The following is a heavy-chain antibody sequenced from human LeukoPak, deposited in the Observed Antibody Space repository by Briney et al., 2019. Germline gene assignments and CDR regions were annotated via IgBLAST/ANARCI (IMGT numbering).Heavy chain of an antibody. Sequence: GGSLRLSCTASGFTFSSYTMSWVRQAPGKGLKWVSTITTGGPNTYYADSVKGRFTVSRDDSKNTLYLQMNSLRVEDTAVYYCARRNGYYLEYWGQGTLVTVSS. D-gene: IGHD2-8*01. J-gene: IGHJ4*02. V-gene: IGHV3-23*01. CDR3: ARRNGYYLEY. CDR1: GFTFSSYT. CDR2: ITTGGPNT.